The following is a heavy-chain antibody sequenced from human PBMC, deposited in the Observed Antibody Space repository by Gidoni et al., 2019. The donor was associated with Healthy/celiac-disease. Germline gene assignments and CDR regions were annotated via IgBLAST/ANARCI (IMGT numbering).Heavy chain of an antibody. D-gene: IGHD2-15*01. V-gene: IGHV4-61*02. CDR2: IYTSGST. J-gene: IGHJ4*02. CDR1: GGSISSGSYY. Sequence: QVQLQESGPGLVKPSHTLSLPCTVSGGSISSGSYYWSWIRQPAGKGLEWIGRIYTSGSTNYNPSLKSRVTISVDTSKNQFSLKLSSVTAADTAVYYCATSAGGYIDYWGQGTLVTVSS. CDR3: ATSAGGYIDY.